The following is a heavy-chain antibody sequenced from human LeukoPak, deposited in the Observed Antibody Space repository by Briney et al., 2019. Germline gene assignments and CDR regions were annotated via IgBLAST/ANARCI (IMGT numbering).Heavy chain of an antibody. CDR3: AGGGVVVPAAMVRYYYYGMDV. CDR2: ISGSGGST. V-gene: IGHV3-23*01. Sequence: PGGSPRLSCAASGFTFSSYAMSWVRQAPGKGLEWVSAISGSGGSTYYADSVKGRFTISRDNSKNTLYLQMNSLRAEDTAVYYCAGGGVVVPAAMVRYYYYGMDVWGKGTTVTVSS. CDR1: GFTFSSYA. J-gene: IGHJ6*04. D-gene: IGHD2-2*01.